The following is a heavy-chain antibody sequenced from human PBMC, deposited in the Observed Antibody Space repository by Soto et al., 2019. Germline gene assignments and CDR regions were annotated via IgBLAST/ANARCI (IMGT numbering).Heavy chain of an antibody. J-gene: IGHJ5*02. V-gene: IGHV4-30-4*01. CDR3: ARGGDTAMVSIGWFDP. D-gene: IGHD5-18*01. Sequence: QVQLQESGPGLVKPSQTLSLTCTVSGGSISSGDYYWSWIRQPPGKGLEWIGYIYYSGSTYYNPSLKSRVTISVDTSKNQSSLKLSSVTAADTAVYYCARGGDTAMVSIGWFDPWGQGTLVTVSS. CDR1: GGSISSGDYY. CDR2: IYYSGST.